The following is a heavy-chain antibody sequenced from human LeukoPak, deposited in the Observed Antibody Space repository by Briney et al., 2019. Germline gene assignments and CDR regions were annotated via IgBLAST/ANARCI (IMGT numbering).Heavy chain of an antibody. V-gene: IGHV1-69*04. D-gene: IGHD3-22*01. CDR3: AKTYYYDSSGPNGGAFDI. CDR2: IIPILGIA. J-gene: IGHJ3*02. CDR1: GGTFSSYA. Sequence: SVKVSCKASGGTFSSYAISWVRQAPGQGLEWMGRIIPILGIANYAQKFQGRVTITADKSTSTAYMELSSLRSEDTAVYYCAKTYYYDSSGPNGGAFDIWGQGTMVTVSS.